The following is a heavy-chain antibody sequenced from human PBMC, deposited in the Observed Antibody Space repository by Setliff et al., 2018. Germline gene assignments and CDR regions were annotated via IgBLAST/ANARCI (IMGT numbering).Heavy chain of an antibody. CDR3: ARSPAARINYYYYYMDV. CDR2: MNPNTGNT. J-gene: IGHJ6*03. D-gene: IGHD2-2*01. V-gene: IGHV1-8*02. CDR1: GYTFTSYD. Sequence: GASVKVSCKASGYTFTSYDINWVRQATGQGLEWMGRMNPNTGNTGYAQKFQGRVTMTRNTSMSTAYMELSSLRSEDTAVYYCARSPAARINYYYYYMDVWGKGTTVTVSS.